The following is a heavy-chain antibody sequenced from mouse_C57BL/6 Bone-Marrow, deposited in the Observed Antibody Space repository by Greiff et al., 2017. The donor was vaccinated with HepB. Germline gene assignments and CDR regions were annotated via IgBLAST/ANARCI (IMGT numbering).Heavy chain of an antibody. CDR2: IHPNSGST. CDR3: ARGGQLRLRYYAMDY. V-gene: IGHV1-64*01. D-gene: IGHD3-2*02. Sequence: VQLQQPGAELVKPGASVKLSCKASGYTFTSYWMHWVKQRPGQGLEWIGMIHPNSGSTNYNEKFKSKATLTVDKSSSTAYMQLSSLTSEDSAVYYCARGGQLRLRYYAMDYWGQGTSVTVSS. J-gene: IGHJ4*01. CDR1: GYTFTSYW.